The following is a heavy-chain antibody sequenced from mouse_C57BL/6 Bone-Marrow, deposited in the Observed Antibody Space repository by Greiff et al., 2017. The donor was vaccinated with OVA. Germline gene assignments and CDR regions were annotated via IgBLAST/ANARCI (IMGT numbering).Heavy chain of an antibody. Sequence: EVQLVESGGDLVKPGGSLKLSCAASGFTFSSYGMSWVRQTPDKRLEWVATISSGGSYTYYPDSVKGRFTISRDNAKNTLYLQMSSLKSEDTAMYYCARQNYSNSYAMDYWGQGTSVTVSS. D-gene: IGHD2-5*01. CDR2: ISSGGSYT. CDR3: ARQNYSNSYAMDY. V-gene: IGHV5-6*01. CDR1: GFTFSSYG. J-gene: IGHJ4*01.